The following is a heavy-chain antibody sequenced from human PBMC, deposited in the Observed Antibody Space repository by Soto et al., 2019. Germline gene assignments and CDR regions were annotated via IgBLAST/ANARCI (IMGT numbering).Heavy chain of an antibody. CDR3: ARDLPVAAAGTLRRPDDSYYYYYGMDV. V-gene: IGHV3-7*01. CDR1: GFTFSSYW. CDR2: IKQDGSEK. J-gene: IGHJ6*02. D-gene: IGHD6-13*01. Sequence: GGSLRLSCAASGFTFSSYWMSWVRQAPGKGLEWVANIKQDGSEKYYVDSVKGRFTISRDNAKNSLYLQMNSLRAEDTAVYYCARDLPVAAAGTLRRPDDSYYYYYGMDVWGQGTTVTVSS.